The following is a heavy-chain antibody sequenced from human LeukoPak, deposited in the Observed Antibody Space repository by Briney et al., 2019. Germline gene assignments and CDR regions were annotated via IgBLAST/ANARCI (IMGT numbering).Heavy chain of an antibody. V-gene: IGHV4-4*07. CDR1: GGSISSYY. CDR3: ARDYWGDLAVVAGAFDL. Sequence: PSETLSLTCTVSGGSISSYYWSWIRQPAGKGLEWIGRIYVSGSTSGSTTYNPSLQGRVTMSMDTSKNQFSLKLGSVTAADTALYYCARDYWGDLAVVAGAFDLWGQGTMVTVSS. CDR2: IYVSGSTSGST. D-gene: IGHD2-15*01. J-gene: IGHJ3*01.